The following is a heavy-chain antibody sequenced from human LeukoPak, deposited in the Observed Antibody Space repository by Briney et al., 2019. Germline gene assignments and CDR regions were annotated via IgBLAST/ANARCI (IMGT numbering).Heavy chain of an antibody. V-gene: IGHV1-69*05. CDR1: GGIFSSYA. J-gene: IGHJ5*02. Sequence: SVKVSCKASGGIFSSYAISWVRQAPGQGLEWMGGIIPIFGTANYAQKFQGRVTITTDESTSTAYMELSSLRSEDTAVYYCARVADFWSGYGWFDPWGQGTLVTVSS. CDR3: ARVADFWSGYGWFDP. D-gene: IGHD3-3*01. CDR2: IIPIFGTA.